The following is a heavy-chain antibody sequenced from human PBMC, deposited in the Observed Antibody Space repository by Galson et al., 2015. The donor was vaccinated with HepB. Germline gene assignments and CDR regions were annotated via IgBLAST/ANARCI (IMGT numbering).Heavy chain of an antibody. V-gene: IGHV1-69*13. J-gene: IGHJ4*02. CDR3: ASFPKFYFDTTVGYYFGY. D-gene: IGHD3-22*01. Sequence: SVKVSCKASGASVNSHAVSWVRQAPGQGLEWMGGTIPMYGTANYAQRFQGRVTIIADGSTNTAYMELSSLRPEDTAVYYCASFPKFYFDTTVGYYFGYWGQGTLVTVAS. CDR2: TIPMYGTA. CDR1: GASVNSHA.